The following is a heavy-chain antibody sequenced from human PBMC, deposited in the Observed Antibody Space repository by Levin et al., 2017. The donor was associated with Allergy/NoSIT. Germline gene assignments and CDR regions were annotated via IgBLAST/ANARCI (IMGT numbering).Heavy chain of an antibody. CDR2: IYYSGST. V-gene: IGHV4-59*01. Sequence: TGGSLRLSCTVSGGSISSYYWSWIRQPPGKGLEWIGYIYYSGSTNYNPSLKSRVTISVDTSKNQFSLKLSSVTAADTAVYYCARVGGGGYFDYWGQGTLVTVSS. D-gene: IGHD1-26*01. CDR1: GGSISSYY. J-gene: IGHJ4*02. CDR3: ARVGGGGYFDY.